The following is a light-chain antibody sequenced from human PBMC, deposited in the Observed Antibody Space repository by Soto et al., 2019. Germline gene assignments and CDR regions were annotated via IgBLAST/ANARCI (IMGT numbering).Light chain of an antibody. Sequence: QSALTQPASVSGSPGQSITISCIGTSNDIGGYNYVSWFQQHPGKAPKFMLYDVSHRSSGVSNRFSGSKSGNTASLTISGLQAEDEADYYCCSYTRTTSFVFGTGTKVTVL. CDR1: SNDIGGYNY. CDR2: DVS. CDR3: CSYTRTTSFV. J-gene: IGLJ1*01. V-gene: IGLV2-14*01.